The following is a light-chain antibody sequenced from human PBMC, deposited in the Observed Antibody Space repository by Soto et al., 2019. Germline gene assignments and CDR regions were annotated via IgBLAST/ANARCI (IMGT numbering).Light chain of an antibody. V-gene: IGKV3-20*01. CDR1: ESVSSHY. J-gene: IGKJ4*01. Sequence: EIVLTQSADTVSLSRGERSAISCRASESVSSHYIGWYQQRPGRAPRLLIYGTASRAPDIPDRFSGDGAGADFTLTITRLEPEDFAVYYCEHYGSSVTLGGGTKVDIK. CDR3: EHYGSSVT. CDR2: GTA.